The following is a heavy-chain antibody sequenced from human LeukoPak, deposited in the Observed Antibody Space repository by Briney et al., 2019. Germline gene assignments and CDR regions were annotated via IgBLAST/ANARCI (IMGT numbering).Heavy chain of an antibody. CDR3: AILTAEDAFDI. CDR1: GFTVSSNY. V-gene: IGHV3-53*01. J-gene: IGHJ3*02. Sequence: GGSLRLSCAASGFTVSSNYMSWVRQAPGKGLEWVSVIYSGGSTYYSDSVKGRFTISRDNSKNTLYLQMNSLRAEDTAMYYCAILTAEDAFDIWGQGTMVTVSS. CDR2: IYSGGST. D-gene: IGHD4/OR15-4a*01.